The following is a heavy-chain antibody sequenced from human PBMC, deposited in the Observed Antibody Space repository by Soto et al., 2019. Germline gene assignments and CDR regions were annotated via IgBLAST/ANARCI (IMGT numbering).Heavy chain of an antibody. CDR1: GFTFSSYG. CDR2: ISYDGSNK. Sequence: QVQLVESGGGVVQPGRSLRLSCAASGFTFSSYGMHWVRQAPGKGLEWVAVISYDGSNKYYADSVKDRFTISRDNSKNTLYLQMNSLRAEDTAVYYCAKDRATLRGLFDYWGQGTLVTVSS. CDR3: AKDRATLRGLFDY. V-gene: IGHV3-30*18. J-gene: IGHJ4*02. D-gene: IGHD5-12*01.